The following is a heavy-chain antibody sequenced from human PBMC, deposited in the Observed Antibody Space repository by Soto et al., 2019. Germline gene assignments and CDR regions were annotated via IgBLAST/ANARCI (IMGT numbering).Heavy chain of an antibody. V-gene: IGHV3-23*01. CDR2: ISASGADT. D-gene: IGHD4-17*01. CDR3: AKGDVTTVTLDAWRFDY. Sequence: EVQLLESGGGLVQSGGSLRLSCTASGFTFSNYAMNWVRQAPGKGLQWVSSISASGADTNYADSVKGRFTISRANSRDTLYLQMNSLRVEDTALYYCAKGDVTTVTLDAWRFDYWGQGTLVTVSS. J-gene: IGHJ4*02. CDR1: GFTFSNYA.